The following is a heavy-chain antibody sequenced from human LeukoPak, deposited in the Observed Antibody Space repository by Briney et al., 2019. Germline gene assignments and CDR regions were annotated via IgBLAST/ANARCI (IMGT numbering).Heavy chain of an antibody. CDR1: GFTFKTYT. J-gene: IGHJ6*02. CDR3: ARDHGRYYGMDV. Sequence: GGSLRLPCAASGFTFKTYTMHWVRQAPGMGLEWGSSISSSSSYIFYADSVKGRFTISRDNAKNSLYLQMNSLRAEDTAVYYCARDHGRYYGMDVWGQGTTVTVSS. V-gene: IGHV3-21*01. CDR2: ISSSSSYI.